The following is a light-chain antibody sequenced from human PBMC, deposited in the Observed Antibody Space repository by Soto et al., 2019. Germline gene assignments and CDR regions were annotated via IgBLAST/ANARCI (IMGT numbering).Light chain of an antibody. CDR1: SSDVGAYNF. CDR3: SSYTSSNTPYV. CDR2: EVT. V-gene: IGLV2-14*01. Sequence: QSVLTHPASVSGSPGQSITISCTGSSSDVGAYNFVSWYQHHPGKAPKLILYEVTTHPSGVSSRFSGSKSGNTASLTISGLQADDEANYYCSSYTSSNTPYVFGTGTKVTVL. J-gene: IGLJ1*01.